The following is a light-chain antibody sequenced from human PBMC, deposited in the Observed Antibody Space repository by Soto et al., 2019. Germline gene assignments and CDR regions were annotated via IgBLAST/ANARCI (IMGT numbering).Light chain of an antibody. J-gene: IGKJ2*01. V-gene: IGKV1-5*01. Sequence: DIQMTQSPSTLSASVGDRVTITCRASQSISSWLAWYQQKPGKAPKLLIYDASGLESGVPSRFSGSGSGTEFTLNISSLQPDDFATYYCQQYNSYSHTFGQGTQLEIK. CDR3: QQYNSYSHT. CDR2: DAS. CDR1: QSISSW.